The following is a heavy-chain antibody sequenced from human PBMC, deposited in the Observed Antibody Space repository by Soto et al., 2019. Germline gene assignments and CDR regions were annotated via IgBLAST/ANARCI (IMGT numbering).Heavy chain of an antibody. CDR2: IRSNAYGGTT. J-gene: IGHJ4*02. V-gene: IGHV3-49*04. Sequence: GGSLRLSCTASGFTFGDYAMCWVRQAPGKGLEWVGFIRSNAYGGTTEYAASVKGRFTISRDDSKSIAYLQMNGLHPEDTAVYYCTRDRYSNCVGYLVYWYQATLLTVSS. CDR3: TRDRYSNCVGYLVY. CDR1: GFTFGDYA. D-gene: IGHD1-7*01.